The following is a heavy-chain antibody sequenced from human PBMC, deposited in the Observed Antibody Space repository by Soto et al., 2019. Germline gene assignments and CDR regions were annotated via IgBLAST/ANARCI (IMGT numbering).Heavy chain of an antibody. Sequence: QVQLVESGGGVVQPGMSLRLSCEASGYTFCSYGMHCVRQAPGKGLEWVAVISYDGSNKYYADSVKGRFIISRDNSKNTLYLQMNSLRAEDTAVYYCAKDDGYYRVDYWGQGTLVTVS. J-gene: IGHJ4*02. CDR1: GYTFCSYG. CDR2: ISYDGSNK. V-gene: IGHV3-30*18. D-gene: IGHD3-10*01. CDR3: AKDDGYYRVDY.